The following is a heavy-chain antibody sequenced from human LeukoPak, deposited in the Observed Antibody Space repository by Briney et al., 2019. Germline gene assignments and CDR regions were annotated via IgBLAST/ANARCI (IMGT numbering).Heavy chain of an antibody. V-gene: IGHV1-46*03. CDR2: INPSGGST. D-gene: IGHD2-21*01. CDR1: GYTFTSYY. CDR3: ARFCGGDCYLGDAFDI. Sequence: ASVKVSCKASGYTFTSYYMHWVRQAPGQGLEWMGIINPSGGSTSYAQKFQGRVTMTRDTSTNTVYMELSSLRSEDTAVYYCARFCGGDCYLGDAFDIWGQGAMVTVSS. J-gene: IGHJ3*02.